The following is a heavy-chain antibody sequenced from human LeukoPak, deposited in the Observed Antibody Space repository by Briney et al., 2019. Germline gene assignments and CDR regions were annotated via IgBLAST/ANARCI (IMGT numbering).Heavy chain of an antibody. D-gene: IGHD1-1*01. V-gene: IGHV4-34*01. CDR3: ARRGETGFDY. CDR2: VNHSGST. CDR1: GGSFSGYY. J-gene: IGHJ4*02. Sequence: KPSETLSLTCAVYGGSFSGYYWSWIRQPPGKGLEWIGEVNHSGSTNYNPSLKSRVTISVDTSKNQFSLKLSSVTAADTAVYYCARRGETGFDYWGQGTLVTVSS.